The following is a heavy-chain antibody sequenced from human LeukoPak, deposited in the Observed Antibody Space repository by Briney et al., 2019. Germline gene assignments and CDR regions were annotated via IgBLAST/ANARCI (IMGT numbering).Heavy chain of an antibody. V-gene: IGHV4-59*10. D-gene: IGHD3-10*01. CDR2: TYTSGST. CDR3: ARWFGELLPYYYYMDV. Sequence: PSESLSLTCTVYGGSISSYYCSWVRPPAGKGLEWDGPTYTSGSTNYNPSLKSRVTMSVDTSKNQFSLKLSSVTAADTAVYYCARWFGELLPYYYYMDVWGKGTTVTVSS. CDR1: GGSISSYY. J-gene: IGHJ6*03.